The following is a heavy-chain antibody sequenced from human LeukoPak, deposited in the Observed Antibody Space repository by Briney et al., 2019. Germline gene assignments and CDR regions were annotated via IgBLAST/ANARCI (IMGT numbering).Heavy chain of an antibody. V-gene: IGHV1-2*02. CDR2: INPNSGGT. CDR3: AREIGPIQLHLWGSAFDY. CDR1: GYTFTGYY. J-gene: IGHJ4*02. D-gene: IGHD5-24*01. Sequence: ASVKVSCKASGYTFTGYYMHWVRRAPGQGLEWMGWINPNSGGTNYAQKFQGRVTMTRDTSIGTAYMELSRLRSDDTAVYYCAREIGPIQLHLWGSAFDYWGQGTLVTVSS.